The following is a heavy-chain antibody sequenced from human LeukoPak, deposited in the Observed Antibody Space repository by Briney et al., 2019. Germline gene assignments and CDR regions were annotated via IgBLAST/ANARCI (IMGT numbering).Heavy chain of an antibody. V-gene: IGHV3-30*03. Sequence: GGSLRLSCAASGFTFSTYSMHWVRQAPGKGLEWVAVISFDASNKYYADSVKGRFTISRDNSKNTLYLQMNSLRAEDTAVYYCASSGSRYAFDIWGQGTMVTVSS. D-gene: IGHD1-26*01. CDR3: ASSGSRYAFDI. CDR1: GFTFSTYS. J-gene: IGHJ3*02. CDR2: ISFDASNK.